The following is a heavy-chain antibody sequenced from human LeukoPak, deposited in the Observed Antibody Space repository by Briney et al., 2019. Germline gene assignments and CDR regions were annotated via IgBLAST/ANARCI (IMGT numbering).Heavy chain of an antibody. J-gene: IGHJ6*03. V-gene: IGHV3-23*01. CDR3: AKKGGSVSSPYYYYYMDV. D-gene: IGHD6-6*01. CDR1: GFTFSNYA. Sequence: GESLRLSCAASGFTFSNYAMSWVRQAPGKGLEWVSAISAGGGSTYYADSVRGRFTISRDNSKNTLYLQMNSLRAEDTAVYYCAKKGGSVSSPYYYYYMDVWGKGTTVTVSS. CDR2: ISAGGGST.